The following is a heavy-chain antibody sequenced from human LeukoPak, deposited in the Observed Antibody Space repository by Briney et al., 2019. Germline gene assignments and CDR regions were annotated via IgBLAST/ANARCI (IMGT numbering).Heavy chain of an antibody. Sequence: PGGSLRLSCAASGFTFSNAWMSWVRQPPGKVLEWVGRIKSKADGGTTDYAEPVKGRVTISRDDSKSTLYLQMNSLKTEDTALYYCAAVSVDYGDSSFDFWGQGTLVTVSS. V-gene: IGHV3-15*01. D-gene: IGHD4-17*01. CDR2: IKSKADGGTT. J-gene: IGHJ4*02. CDR3: AAVSVDYGDSSFDF. CDR1: GFTFSNAW.